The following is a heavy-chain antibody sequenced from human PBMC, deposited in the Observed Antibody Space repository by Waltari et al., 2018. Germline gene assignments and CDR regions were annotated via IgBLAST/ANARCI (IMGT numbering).Heavy chain of an antibody. V-gene: IGHV3-64*01. Sequence: EVQLVESGGGLVQPGGSLRLSCAASGFSFSIYAMHWVRQAPGKGMEYGSAISSNGVSTYYVNSIKGRLSISRDNSKNTLYLQMGSLRAEDMAVYYCARSPDQPDSLDYYMDVWGKGTTVTVSS. D-gene: IGHD2-21*01. CDR3: ARSPDQPDSLDYYMDV. CDR1: GFSFSIYA. J-gene: IGHJ6*03. CDR2: ISSNGVST.